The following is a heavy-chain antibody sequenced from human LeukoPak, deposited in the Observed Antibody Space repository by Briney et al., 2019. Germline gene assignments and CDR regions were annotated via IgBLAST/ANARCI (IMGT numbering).Heavy chain of an antibody. J-gene: IGHJ4*02. Sequence: ASVKVSCKASGYTFTGYYMHWVRQAPGQGLERMGWINPNSGGTNYAQKFQGRVTMTRDTSISTAYMELSRLRSDDTAVYYCARIAVAGTDFDYWGQGTLVTVSS. CDR1: GYTFTGYY. CDR3: ARIAVAGTDFDY. V-gene: IGHV1-2*02. D-gene: IGHD6-19*01. CDR2: INPNSGGT.